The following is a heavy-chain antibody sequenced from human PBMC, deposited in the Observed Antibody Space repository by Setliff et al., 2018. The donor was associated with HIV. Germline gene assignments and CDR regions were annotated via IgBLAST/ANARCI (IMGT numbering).Heavy chain of an antibody. CDR3: VDC. J-gene: IGHJ4*02. Sequence: PGGSLRLSCAASGFTFSNCDMHWVRQAPGKGLEWVTVIWYDGSDKYYADSVKGRFTISTDNSKNTLSLQMNSLRAVTVRNVAAVDCWGQGTLVTVSS. CDR1: GFTFSNCD. V-gene: IGHV3-33*01. D-gene: IGHD6-19*01. CDR2: IWYDGSDK.